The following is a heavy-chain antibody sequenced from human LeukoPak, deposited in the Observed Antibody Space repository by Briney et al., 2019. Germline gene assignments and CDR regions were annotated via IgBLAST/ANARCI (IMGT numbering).Heavy chain of an antibody. D-gene: IGHD1-1*01. J-gene: IGHJ4*02. CDR2: ISGSGGRI. CDR1: GFTFSSYS. CDR3: AKNPRLEGWIYDS. V-gene: IGHV3-23*01. Sequence: GGSLGLSCAASGFTFSSYSMSWVRQAPGKGLEWVSSISGSGGRIDYADSVKGRFTISRDNSKNTLSLQMNSLTAEDTAVYYCAKNPRLEGWIYDSWGQGILVTVSS.